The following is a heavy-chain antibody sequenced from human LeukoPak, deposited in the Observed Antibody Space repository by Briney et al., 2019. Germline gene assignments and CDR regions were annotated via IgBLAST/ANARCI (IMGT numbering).Heavy chain of an antibody. CDR2: IYHGGNT. CDR3: ARAYCTSTSCYGRYFDY. D-gene: IGHD2-2*01. V-gene: IGHV4-38-2*01. CDR1: GYSISSGYY. J-gene: IGHJ4*02. Sequence: SETLSPTCAVSGYSISSGYYWGWIRQPPGEGLEWIGSIYHGGNTYYNPSLESRVTMSVDTSNNQFSLDLNSVTAADTAVYYCARAYCTSTSCYGRYFDYWGQGTLVTVSS.